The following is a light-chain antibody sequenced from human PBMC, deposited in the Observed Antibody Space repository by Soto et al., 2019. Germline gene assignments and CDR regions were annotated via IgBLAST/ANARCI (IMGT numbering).Light chain of an antibody. CDR1: SSDVGGYNY. V-gene: IGLV2-14*01. Sequence: QSALTQPASVSGFPGQSIAISCTGTSSDVGGYNYVSWYQQHPGKAPKLLIYEVTSRPSGISTRFSGSKSGNTASLTISGLQAEDEADYHCSSFTTSSTLVFGGGTQLTVL. CDR3: SSFTTSSTLV. CDR2: EVT. J-gene: IGLJ2*01.